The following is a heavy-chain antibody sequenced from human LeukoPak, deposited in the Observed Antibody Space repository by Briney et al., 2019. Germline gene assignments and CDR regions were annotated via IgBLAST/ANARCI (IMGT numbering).Heavy chain of an antibody. D-gene: IGHD4-17*01. CDR1: GGSFSGYY. CDR3: ASSSYGDYGH. J-gene: IGHJ4*02. Sequence: SETLSLTCAVYGGSFSGYYWSWIRQPPGKGLGWIGEINHSGSTNYNPSLKSRVTISVDTSKNQFSLKLSSVTAADTAVYYCASSSYGDYGHWGQGTLVTVSS. V-gene: IGHV4-34*01. CDR2: INHSGST.